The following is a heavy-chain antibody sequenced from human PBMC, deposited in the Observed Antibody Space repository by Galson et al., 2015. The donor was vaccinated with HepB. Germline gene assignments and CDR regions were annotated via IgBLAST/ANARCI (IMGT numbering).Heavy chain of an antibody. V-gene: IGHV3-33*06. CDR1: GFTFSTYG. Sequence: SLRLSCAASGFTFSTYGMHWVRQAPGKGLEWVALIWPDGSKSLYTDSAKGRFTISRDNSKSTLYLQMNSLRAEDTAVYYCAKLCDIVVVPRVPLGTDYDYALDVWGQGTTVTVSS. D-gene: IGHD2-2*01. CDR3: AKLCDIVVVPRVPLGTDYDYALDV. J-gene: IGHJ6*02. CDR2: IWPDGSKS.